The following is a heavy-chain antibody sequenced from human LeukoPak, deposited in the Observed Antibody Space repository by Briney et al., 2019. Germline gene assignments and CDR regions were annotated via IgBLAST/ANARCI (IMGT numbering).Heavy chain of an antibody. D-gene: IGHD3-16*02. J-gene: IGHJ6*02. CDR2: IYHSGST. CDR3: ARAGNYDYVWGSYRPPLSPTYGMDV. CDR1: GGSISSSSYY. V-gene: IGHV4-30-2*01. Sequence: PSETLSLTCTVSGGSISSSSYYWGWIRQPPGKGLEWIGYIYHSGSTYYNPSLKSRVTISVDRSKNQFSLKLSSVTAADTAVYYCARAGNYDYVWGSYRPPLSPTYGMDVWGQGTTVTVSS.